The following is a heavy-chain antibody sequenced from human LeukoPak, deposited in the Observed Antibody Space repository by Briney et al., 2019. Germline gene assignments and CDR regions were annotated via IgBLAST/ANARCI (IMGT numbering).Heavy chain of an antibody. CDR3: ARFMDFWSGYNDY. CDR1: GYSSTSYW. J-gene: IGHJ4*02. V-gene: IGHV5-51*01. CDR2: IYPGDSDT. D-gene: IGHD3-3*01. Sequence: GESLKISCKGSGYSSTSYWIGWVRQMPGKGLEWMGIIYPGDSDTRYSPSFQGQVTISADKSISTAYLQWSSLKASDTAMYYCARFMDFWSGYNDYWGQGTLVTVSS.